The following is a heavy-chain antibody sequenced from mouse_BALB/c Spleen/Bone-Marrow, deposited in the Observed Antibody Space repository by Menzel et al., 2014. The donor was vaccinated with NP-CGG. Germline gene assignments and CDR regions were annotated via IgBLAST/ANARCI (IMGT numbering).Heavy chain of an antibody. Sequence: VQLQQSGPELVKPGASVKISCKASGYAFSNSWMNWVKQRPGQGLEWIGRIYPGDGDTYYNGKFKDKATLTADKSSAQPTCSSAVSVGSAVYFCARSDGYRAMDYWGQGTSVTVSS. CDR3: ARSDGYRAMDY. V-gene: IGHV1-82*01. J-gene: IGHJ4*01. CDR2: IYPGDGDT. CDR1: GYAFSNSW. D-gene: IGHD2-3*01.